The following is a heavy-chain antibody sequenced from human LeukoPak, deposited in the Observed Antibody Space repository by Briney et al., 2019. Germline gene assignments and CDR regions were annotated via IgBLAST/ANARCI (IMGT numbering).Heavy chain of an antibody. CDR3: ARDPYYYDSSGCFDY. CDR2: ISSSGSTI. J-gene: IGHJ4*02. V-gene: IGHV3-48*03. CDR1: GFTFSSYE. D-gene: IGHD3-22*01. Sequence: PGGSLRLSCAASGFTFSSYEMHWVRQAPGKGLEWVSYISSSGSTIYYADSVKGRFTISRDNAKNSLYLQMNSLRAEDTAVYYCARDPYYYDSSGCFDYWGQGTLVTVSS.